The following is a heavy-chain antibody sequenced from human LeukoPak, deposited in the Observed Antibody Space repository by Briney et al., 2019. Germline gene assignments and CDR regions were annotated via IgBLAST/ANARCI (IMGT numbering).Heavy chain of an antibody. D-gene: IGHD3-22*01. CDR2: INHSGST. CDR3: ARTWGLDSSGYDY. CDR1: GGSFSGYY. Sequence: SETLSLTCAVYGGSFSGYYWSWIRQPPGKGLEWIGEINHSGSTNYNPSLKSRVTISVDTSKNQFSLKLSSVTAADTAVYYCARTWGLDSSGYDYWGQGTLVTVSS. V-gene: IGHV4-34*01. J-gene: IGHJ4*02.